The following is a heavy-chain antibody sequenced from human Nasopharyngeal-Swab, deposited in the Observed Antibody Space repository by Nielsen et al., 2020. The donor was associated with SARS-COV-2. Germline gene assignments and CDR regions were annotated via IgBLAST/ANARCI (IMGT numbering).Heavy chain of an antibody. CDR3: ARGNFWSGYYRYGMDV. Sequence: SETLSLTCAVYGGSFSGYYWSWIRQPPGKGLEWIGEINHSGSTNYNPSLKSRVTISVDTSKNQFSLKLSSVTVADTAVYYCARGNFWSGYYRYGMDVWSQGTTVTVSS. V-gene: IGHV4-34*01. J-gene: IGHJ6*02. CDR1: GGSFSGYY. CDR2: INHSGST. D-gene: IGHD3-3*01.